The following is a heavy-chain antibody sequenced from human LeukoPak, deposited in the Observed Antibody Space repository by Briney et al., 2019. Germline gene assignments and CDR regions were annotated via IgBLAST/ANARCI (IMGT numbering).Heavy chain of an antibody. CDR3: ARDLITMVRGVMFYYYYGTDV. J-gene: IGHJ6*02. V-gene: IGHV3-30-3*01. D-gene: IGHD3-10*01. CDR2: ISYDGSNK. CDR1: GFTFSSYA. Sequence: GGSLRLSCAASGFTFSSYAMHWVRQAPGKGLEWVAVISYDGSNKYYADSVKGRFTISRDNSKNTLYLQMNSLRAEDTAVYYCARDLITMVRGVMFYYYYGTDVWGQGTTVTVSS.